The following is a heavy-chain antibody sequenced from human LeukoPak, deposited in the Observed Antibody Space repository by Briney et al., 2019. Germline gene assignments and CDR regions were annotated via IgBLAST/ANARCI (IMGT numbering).Heavy chain of an antibody. CDR2: INSDGSTT. CDR3: ARIRESLGLGAFDI. V-gene: IGHV3-74*03. Sequence: PGGSVRLSCAVPGFPVSSNFMSWVRQAPGKGLVCVSRINSDGSTTTYADSVKGRFTISRDNAKNTLYLQMNSLRAEDSALYYCARIRESLGLGAFDIWGQGTMVTVSS. D-gene: IGHD7-27*01. CDR1: GFPVSSNF. J-gene: IGHJ3*02.